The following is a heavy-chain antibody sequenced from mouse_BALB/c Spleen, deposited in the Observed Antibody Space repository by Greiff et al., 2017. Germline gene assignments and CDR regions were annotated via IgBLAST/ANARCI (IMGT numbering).Heavy chain of an antibody. Sequence: DVQLQESGPGLVKPSQSLSLTCTVTGYSITSDYAWNWIRQFPGNKLEWMGYISYSGSTSYNPSLKSRISITRDTSKNQFFLQLNSVTTEDTATYYCARSKRNYDAMDYWGQGTSVTVSS. D-gene: IGHD2-1*01. J-gene: IGHJ4*01. CDR2: ISYSGST. CDR1: GYSITSDYA. V-gene: IGHV3-2*02. CDR3: ARSKRNYDAMDY.